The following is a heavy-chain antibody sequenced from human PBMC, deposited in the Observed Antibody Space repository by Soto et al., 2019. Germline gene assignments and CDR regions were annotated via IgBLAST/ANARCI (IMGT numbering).Heavy chain of an antibody. CDR2: IYHSGST. CDR3: ARSGYYYDSSGYPFDY. CDR1: GGSISSGGYS. J-gene: IGHJ4*02. V-gene: IGHV4-30-2*01. D-gene: IGHD3-22*01. Sequence: QLQLQESGSGLVKPSQTLSLTCAVSGGSISSGGYSWSWIRQPPGKCLEWIGYIYHSGSTYYNPSLKSRVTISVDRSKNQFSLKLSSVTAADTAVYYCARSGYYYDSSGYPFDYWGQGTLVTVSS.